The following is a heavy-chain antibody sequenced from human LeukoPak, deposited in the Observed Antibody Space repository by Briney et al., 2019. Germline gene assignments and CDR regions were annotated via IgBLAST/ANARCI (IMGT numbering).Heavy chain of an antibody. CDR1: GYTFTGYY. J-gene: IGHJ5*02. Sequence: ASVKVSCKASGYTFTGYYMHWVRQAPGQGLEWMGWINPNSGGTYYAQKFQGRVTMTRDTSISTAYMELSRLRSDDTAVYYCARGYCSSAGCYDWLDPWGQGTQVTVSS. V-gene: IGHV1-2*02. D-gene: IGHD2-2*01. CDR2: INPNSGGT. CDR3: ARGYCSSAGCYDWLDP.